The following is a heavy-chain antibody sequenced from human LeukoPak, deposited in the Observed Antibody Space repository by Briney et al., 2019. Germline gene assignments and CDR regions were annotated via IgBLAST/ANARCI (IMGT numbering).Heavy chain of an antibody. CDR1: GFTFSSYG. Sequence: GGSLRLSCAASGFTFSSYGMHWVRQAPGEGLEWVAVISYDGSNTYYADSVKGRFTISRDNSKNTLYLQMNSLRAEGTGVYYCAKDREGASDDWGQGTLVTVSS. CDR2: ISYDGSNT. D-gene: IGHD1-26*01. CDR3: AKDREGASDD. V-gene: IGHV3-30*18. J-gene: IGHJ4*02.